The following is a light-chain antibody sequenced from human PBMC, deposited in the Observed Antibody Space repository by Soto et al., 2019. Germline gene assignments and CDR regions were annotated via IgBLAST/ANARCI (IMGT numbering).Light chain of an antibody. CDR1: QVISNW. CDR2: AAS. Sequence: DIQMTQSPSSVSASVGDRVTITCRASQVISNWLAWYQQKPGKAPELLIYAASSFQSGVPSRFTGSGSGTDFTLTISDLQPEDFATYYCQQTNSFPLTFGGGTKVEIK. CDR3: QQTNSFPLT. V-gene: IGKV1D-12*01. J-gene: IGKJ4*01.